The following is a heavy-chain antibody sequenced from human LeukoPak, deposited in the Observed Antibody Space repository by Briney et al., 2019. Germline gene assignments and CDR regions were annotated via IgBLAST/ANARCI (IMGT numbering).Heavy chain of an antibody. V-gene: IGHV4-59*01. J-gene: IGHJ4*02. D-gene: IGHD2-15*01. Sequence: SETLSLTCTVSGGSISSYYWSWIRQPPGKGPEWIGYIYYSGSTNYNPSLKSRVTISVDTSKNQFSLKLSSVTAADTAVYYCARAAVGVAARGTTFDYWGQGTLVTVSS. CDR3: ARAAVGVAARGTTFDY. CDR2: IYYSGST. CDR1: GGSISSYY.